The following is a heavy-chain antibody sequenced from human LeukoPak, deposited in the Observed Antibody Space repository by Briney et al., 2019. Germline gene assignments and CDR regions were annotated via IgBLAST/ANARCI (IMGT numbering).Heavy chain of an antibody. V-gene: IGHV4-4*07. J-gene: IGHJ4*02. CDR3: ARVTYTSGYYWSLDY. Sequence: SETLSLTCTVSGGPIRGHYWSWIRQSAGKGLEWIGRIYSSGGTYYNPSLKSRVTMSVDTSKNQLSLKLNSVTAADTAVYYCARVTYTSGYYWSLDYWGRGSLVTVSS. CDR2: IYSSGGT. CDR1: GGPIRGHY. D-gene: IGHD3-22*01.